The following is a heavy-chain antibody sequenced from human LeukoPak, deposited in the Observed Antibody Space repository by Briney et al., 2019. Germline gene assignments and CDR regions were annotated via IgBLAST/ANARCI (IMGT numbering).Heavy chain of an antibody. CDR1: GFTFDDYA. CDR2: ISWNSGSI. V-gene: IGHV3-9*01. D-gene: IGHD5-18*01. CDR3: AKVGYSYGYFDY. Sequence: GGSLRLSCAASGFTFDDYAMHWVRQAPGKGLERVSGISWNSGSIGYADSVKGRFTISRDNAKNSLYLQMNSLRAEDTALYYCAKVGYSYGYFDYWGQGTLVTVSS. J-gene: IGHJ4*02.